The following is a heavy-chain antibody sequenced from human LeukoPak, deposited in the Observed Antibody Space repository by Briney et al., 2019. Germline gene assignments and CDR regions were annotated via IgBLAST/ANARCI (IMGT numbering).Heavy chain of an antibody. CDR3: ARATYDLLTGYYLDS. CDR1: GGSITSGRDY. D-gene: IGHD3-9*01. CDR2: SYYTGST. J-gene: IGHJ4*02. V-gene: IGHV4-31*03. Sequence: PSQTLSLTCSVSGGSITSGRDYWTWIRQYPEKGLEWIGYSYYTGSTHYKPSLKSRAAISLDKSKNQFSLNLTSATAADTAVYYCARATYDLLTGYYLDSWGQGTLVTVSS.